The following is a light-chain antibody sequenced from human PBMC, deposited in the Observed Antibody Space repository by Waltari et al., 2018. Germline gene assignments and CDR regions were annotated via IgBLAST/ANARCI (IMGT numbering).Light chain of an antibody. CDR1: QSLNNN. J-gene: IGKJ1*01. V-gene: IGKV3-15*01. CDR3: QQYNNWPRT. CDR2: GAS. Sequence: EIMMTQSPATLSVSPGERATLSCRASQSLNNNLAWYQQRPGRAPRLRFYGASTRATGVPGRFSGSGSGTEFTLTISSLQSEDFAVYYCQQYNNWPRTFGQGTKVEIK.